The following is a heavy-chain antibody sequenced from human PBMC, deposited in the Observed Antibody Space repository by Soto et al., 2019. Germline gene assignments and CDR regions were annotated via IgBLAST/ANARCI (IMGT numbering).Heavy chain of an antibody. CDR3: ARGPNSDC. J-gene: IGHJ4*02. D-gene: IGHD2-21*01. Sequence: EERLVQSGGGLVQPGGSLRLSCAASGFSVGGNYMSWVLQAPGKGLELVSLIYSGGNPFYADSMKGRFTLSRYKSNNMFYLRMDSLRAEDTAVYYCARGPNSDCWGQGTLVIVSS. CDR1: GFSVGGNY. V-gene: IGHV3-53*01. CDR2: IYSGGNP.